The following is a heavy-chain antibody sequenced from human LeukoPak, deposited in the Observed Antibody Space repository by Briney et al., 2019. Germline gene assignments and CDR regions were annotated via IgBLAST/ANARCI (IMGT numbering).Heavy chain of an antibody. Sequence: GGSLRLSCAASGFTFDDYAMHWVRQAPGKGLEWVSGISWNSGSIGYADSVEGRFTISRDNAKNSLYLQMNSLRAEDTALYYCAKDINYYDSSGLDYWGQGTLVTVSS. CDR2: ISWNSGSI. D-gene: IGHD3-22*01. V-gene: IGHV3-9*01. J-gene: IGHJ4*02. CDR1: GFTFDDYA. CDR3: AKDINYYDSSGLDY.